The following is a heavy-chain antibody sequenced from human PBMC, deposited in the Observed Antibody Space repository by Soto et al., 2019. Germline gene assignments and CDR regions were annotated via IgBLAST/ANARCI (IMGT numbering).Heavy chain of an antibody. CDR1: GFTFSSYW. CDR3: XXXXXXXXXXXXXXXXLSXDY. J-gene: IGHJ4*02. Sequence: EVQLVESGGGLVQPGGSLRLSCAASGFTFSSYWMSWVRQAPGKGLXXVXXXXXDGSEKYYVDSVKGRFTISRDNAKXXXXXXXXXXXXXXXXXXXXXXXXXXXXXXXXXXXXLSXDYWGQGTLVTVSS. CDR2: XXXDGSEK. V-gene: IGHV3-7*01.